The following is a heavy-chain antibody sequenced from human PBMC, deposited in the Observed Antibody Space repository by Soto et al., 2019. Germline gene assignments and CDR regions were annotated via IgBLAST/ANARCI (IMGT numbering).Heavy chain of an antibody. V-gene: IGHV3-23*01. CDR2: ISDGGDLT. Sequence: GGSLRLSCTGSGFAFSSHPMSWVRQAPERGLEWVSGISDGGDLTYNADSVRGRFTISRDNSKNTLFLQMNSLRVEDTAVYYCARRAFGSSRSFDIWGQGTMVTVSS. CDR3: ARRAFGSSRSFDI. CDR1: GFAFSSHP. J-gene: IGHJ3*02. D-gene: IGHD6-6*01.